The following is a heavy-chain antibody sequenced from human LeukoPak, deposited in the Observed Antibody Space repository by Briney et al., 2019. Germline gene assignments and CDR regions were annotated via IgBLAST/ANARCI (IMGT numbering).Heavy chain of an antibody. D-gene: IGHD6-6*01. CDR3: ARLARPDNWFDP. CDR2: IWYDGSNK. Sequence: GGSLRLSCAASGFTFSSYGMHWVRQAPGKGLEWVAVIWYDGSNKYYADSVKGRSTISRDNSKNTLYLQMNSLRAEDTAVYYCARLARPDNWFDPWGQGTLVTVSS. CDR1: GFTFSSYG. J-gene: IGHJ5*02. V-gene: IGHV3-33*01.